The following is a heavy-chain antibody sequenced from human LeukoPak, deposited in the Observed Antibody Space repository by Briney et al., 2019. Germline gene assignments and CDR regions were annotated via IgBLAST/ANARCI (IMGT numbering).Heavy chain of an antibody. D-gene: IGHD3-3*01. Sequence: RAGGSLRLSCAASGFTFSSYAMHWVRQAPGKGLEWVAVISYDGSNKYYADSVRGRFTISRDNAMNTLYLQLSSLRVEDTAVYYCARRTLFGVIKPPDYWGQGTLVTVSS. CDR1: GFTFSSYA. CDR3: ARRTLFGVIKPPDY. CDR2: ISYDGSNK. V-gene: IGHV3-30-3*01. J-gene: IGHJ4*02.